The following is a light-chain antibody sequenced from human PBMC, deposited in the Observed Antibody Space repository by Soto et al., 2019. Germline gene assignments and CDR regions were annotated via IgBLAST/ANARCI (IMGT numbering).Light chain of an antibody. CDR2: KAS. V-gene: IGKV1-5*03. CDR1: QSLGTW. Sequence: DIQMTQSPSTLSASVGDRVTITCRASQSLGTWLAWYQQKPGKAPKLLIYKASSLESGVPSRFSGSTSGTEFTLTISSLQPDDFAYYYCQQARTFGQGTKVEIK. CDR3: QQART. J-gene: IGKJ1*01.